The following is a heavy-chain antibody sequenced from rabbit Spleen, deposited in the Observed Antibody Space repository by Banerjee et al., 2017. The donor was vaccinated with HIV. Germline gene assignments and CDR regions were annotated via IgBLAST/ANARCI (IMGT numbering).Heavy chain of an antibody. CDR1: GIDFSDNAC. J-gene: IGHJ3*01. CDR3: ARADRDDGFAFAF. CDR2: ISPGNIAKT. D-gene: IGHD2-1*01. Sequence: QSLEESGGDLVKPGASLTLTCKASGIDFSDNACVCWVRQAPGKGLEWIACISPGNIAKTYYASWATGRFTISETSSTTATLQMSGLTDADTATYFCARADRDDGFAFAFWGPGTLVTVS. V-gene: IGHV1S40*01.